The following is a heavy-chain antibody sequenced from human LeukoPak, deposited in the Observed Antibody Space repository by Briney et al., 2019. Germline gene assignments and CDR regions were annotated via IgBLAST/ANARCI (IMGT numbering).Heavy chain of an antibody. D-gene: IGHD6-19*01. J-gene: IGHJ5*02. CDR1: GFTISSHG. V-gene: IGHV3-30*18. CDR2: IAYHGNTE. CDR3: AKDWGSGGWYNYFDP. Sequence: PGTSLRLSCAVSGFTISSHGMHWVRQAPGKGPEWVAMIAYHGNTEYYRDSVKGRFTISRDNSKNTLYLQMDSLRAEDTAVYHCAKDWGSGGWYNYFDPWGQGTLVTVSS.